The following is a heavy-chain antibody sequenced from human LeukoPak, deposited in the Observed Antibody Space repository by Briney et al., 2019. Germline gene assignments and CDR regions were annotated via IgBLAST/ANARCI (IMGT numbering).Heavy chain of an antibody. CDR2: IYHSGTT. V-gene: IGHV4-4*02. J-gene: IGHJ2*01. CDR3: ARGGRAYSDSSGYSLGWYFDL. CDR1: GASISSNNW. Sequence: SGTLSLTCAVSGASISSNNWWWSWVRQPPGKGLEWIGEIYHSGTTNYNPSLKSRVTISVDTSKNQFSLKLNSVAAADTAVYYCARGGRAYSDSSGYSLGWYFDLWGRGTLVTVSS. D-gene: IGHD3-22*01.